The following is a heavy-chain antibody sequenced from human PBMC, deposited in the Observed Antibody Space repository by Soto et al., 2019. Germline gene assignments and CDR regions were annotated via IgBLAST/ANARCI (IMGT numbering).Heavy chain of an antibody. J-gene: IGHJ5*02. CDR1: GGSISSYY. CDR3: ARARGNNWFDP. V-gene: IGHV4-59*01. CDR2: IYYSGST. Sequence: PSETLSLTCTVSGGSISSYYWSWIRQPPGKGLEWIGYIYYSGSTNYNPSLKSRVTISVDTSKNQFSLKLSSVTAADTAVYYCARARGNNWFDPWGQGTLVTVSS. D-gene: IGHD3-16*01.